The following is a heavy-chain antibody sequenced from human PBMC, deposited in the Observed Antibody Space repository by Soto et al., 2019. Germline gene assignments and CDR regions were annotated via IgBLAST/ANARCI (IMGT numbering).Heavy chain of an antibody. CDR2: MSYDGRNQ. Sequence: QVQLVESGGGVVQPGTSLRLSCSASGFTLSGVDMHWVRQAPGKGLEWVAVMSYDGRNQYYADSVKGRFTVSRDSSKRTLYLQMNSLRTEDAAVYYCAKGGWYTSSSRSDCWGQGTLVTVSS. J-gene: IGHJ4*02. CDR3: AKGGWYTSSSRSDC. D-gene: IGHD6-6*01. V-gene: IGHV3-30*18. CDR1: GFTLSGVD.